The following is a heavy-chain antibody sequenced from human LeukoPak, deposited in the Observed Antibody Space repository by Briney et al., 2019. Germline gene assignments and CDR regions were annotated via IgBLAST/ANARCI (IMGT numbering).Heavy chain of an antibody. CDR1: GYTFTSYY. CDR2: INPSGGST. D-gene: IGHD2-15*01. V-gene: IGHV1-46*01. J-gene: IGHJ4*02. Sequence: ASVKASCKASGYTFTSYYMHWVRQAPGQGLEWMGIINPSGGSTSYAQKFQGRVTMTRDTSTSTVYMELSSLRSEDTAVYYCARTGGYCSGGSCYRWDNFDYWGQGTLVTVSS. CDR3: ARTGGYCSGGSCYRWDNFDY.